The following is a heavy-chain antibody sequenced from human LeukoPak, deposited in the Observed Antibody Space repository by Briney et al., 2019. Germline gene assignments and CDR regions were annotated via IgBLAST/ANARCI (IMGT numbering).Heavy chain of an antibody. V-gene: IGHV1-2*02. CDR2: INPNSGDT. CDR1: GYTFTAYY. D-gene: IGHD6-6*01. Sequence: GASVKVSCKASGYTFTAYYMHWVQQAPGQGLEWMGWINPNSGDTKIAQKFQGRVTMTRDTSISTAYMELSSLRSDDTAVYYCARDPRQSYSSSSEYYFDNWGQGTLVTVSS. J-gene: IGHJ4*02. CDR3: ARDPRQSYSSSSEYYFDN.